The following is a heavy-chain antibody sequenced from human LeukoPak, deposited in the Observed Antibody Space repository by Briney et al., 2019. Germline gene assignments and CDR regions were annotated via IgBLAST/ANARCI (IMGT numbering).Heavy chain of an antibody. J-gene: IGHJ4*02. D-gene: IGHD3-10*01. Sequence: PGGSLRLSCAASGFSVSSNYMGWVRQAPGKGLQWVSVDYSVGHIYDAASAKGRFTISRDTSTNTLYLQMSSLRVEDTAVYYCARLGRNHYDSGGFFDLWGQGTLVTVSS. CDR1: GFSVSSNY. V-gene: IGHV3-66*04. CDR3: ARLGRNHYDSGGFFDL. CDR2: DYSVGHI.